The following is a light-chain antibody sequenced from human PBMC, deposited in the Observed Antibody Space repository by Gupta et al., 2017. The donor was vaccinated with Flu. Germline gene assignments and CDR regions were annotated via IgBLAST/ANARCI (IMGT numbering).Light chain of an antibody. CDR1: QNVLYSSNNKNY. CDR3: QQYYSTPPS. V-gene: IGKV4-1*01. CDR2: WAS. Sequence: NCRSSQNVLYSSNNKNYLAWYQQKPGQSPKLLIYWASTRESGVPDRFSGSGSGTDFTLTITSLQAEDVAVYYCQQYYSTPPSFGPGTKVDIK. J-gene: IGKJ3*01.